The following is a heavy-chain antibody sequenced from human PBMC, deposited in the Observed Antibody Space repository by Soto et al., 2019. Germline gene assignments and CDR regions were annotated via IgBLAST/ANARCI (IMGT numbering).Heavy chain of an antibody. D-gene: IGHD3-3*01. CDR1: GYTFTGYY. J-gene: IGHJ4*02. Sequence: QVQLVQSGAEVKKPGASVKVSCKASGYTFTGYYMHWVRQAPGQGLEWMGWINPNSGGTNYAQKFQGWVTMTRDTSISRGYMELSRLRSDDTAVYYCARAYDYDFWSGYDYWGQGTLVTVSS. V-gene: IGHV1-2*04. CDR2: INPNSGGT. CDR3: ARAYDYDFWSGYDY.